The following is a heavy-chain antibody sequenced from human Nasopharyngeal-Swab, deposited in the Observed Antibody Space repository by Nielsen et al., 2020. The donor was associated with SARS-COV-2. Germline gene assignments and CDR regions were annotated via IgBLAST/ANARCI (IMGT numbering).Heavy chain of an antibody. D-gene: IGHD3/OR15-3a*01. J-gene: IGHJ4*02. CDR3: ARDSGRDWCGQDY. CDR2: INNRNVQT. Sequence: ASVKVSCKASGYIFITYAIHWVRQAPGQRIEWMGWINNRNVQTEYSQKFQGRVTITRDTSASTVYMELSSLRSEDTAVYYCARDSGRDWCGQDYWGQGTLVTVSS. V-gene: IGHV1-3*04. CDR1: GYIFITYA.